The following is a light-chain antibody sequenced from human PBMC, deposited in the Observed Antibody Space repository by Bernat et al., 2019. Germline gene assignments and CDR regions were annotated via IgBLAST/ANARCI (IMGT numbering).Light chain of an antibody. CDR1: HSNIGAGHD. CDR3: SSYAGSYILYV. CDR2: GSS. Sequence: QSVLTQPPAVSGAPGQRVTISCTGSHSNIGAGHDVHWYQQIPGTAPKLLIYGSSNRPSGVPRRFSGSKSGNTASLTVSGLQADDEADYYCSSYAGSYILYVFGTGTKVTVL. V-gene: IGLV1-40*01. J-gene: IGLJ1*01.